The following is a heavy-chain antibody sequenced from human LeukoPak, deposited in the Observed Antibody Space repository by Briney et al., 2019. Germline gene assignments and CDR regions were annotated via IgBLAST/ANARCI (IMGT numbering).Heavy chain of an antibody. CDR2: IGPTGFDR. Sequence: GGSLRLSCTTSGLTFSTSGFNWVRQAPWKGLEWVASIGPTGFDRYHADSIKGRFTISRDNANNFLYLQMDSLRAEDTAVYYCATETNGRHYDYWGQGTLLTVSS. CDR3: ATETNGRHYDY. J-gene: IGHJ4*02. CDR1: GLTFSTSG. V-gene: IGHV3-21*06. D-gene: IGHD1-14*01.